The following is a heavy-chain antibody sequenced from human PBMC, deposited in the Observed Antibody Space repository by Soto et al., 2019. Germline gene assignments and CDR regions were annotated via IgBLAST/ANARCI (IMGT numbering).Heavy chain of an antibody. CDR2: IYYSGST. J-gene: IGHJ6*03. D-gene: IGHD3-16*01. Sequence: SETLSLTCTVSGGSISSYYWSWIRQPPGKGLEWIGYIYYSGSTNYNPSLKSRVTISVDTSKNQFSLKLSSVTAADTAVYYCARDTEGYTFNYYYYYMDVWGKGTTVTVSS. CDR3: ARDTEGYTFNYYYYYMDV. V-gene: IGHV4-59*01. CDR1: GGSISSYY.